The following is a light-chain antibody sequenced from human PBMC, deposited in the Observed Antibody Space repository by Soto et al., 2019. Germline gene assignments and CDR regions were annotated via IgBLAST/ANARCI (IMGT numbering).Light chain of an antibody. CDR2: GNN. J-gene: IGLJ1*01. Sequence: QSVLTQPPSVSGAPGQWVTISCSGSSSNIGATSDVHWYQQLPGTTPKLLLYGNNNRPSGVPDRFSGSKSGPSASLAIAGLQAKDDGDYYCHCYDRSLSAYVFGTGTKVTVL. CDR1: SSNIGATSD. CDR3: HCYDRSLSAYV. V-gene: IGLV1-40*01.